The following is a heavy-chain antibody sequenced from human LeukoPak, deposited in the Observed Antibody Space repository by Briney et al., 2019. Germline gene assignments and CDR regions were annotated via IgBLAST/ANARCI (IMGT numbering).Heavy chain of an antibody. CDR1: GFTFSSYS. CDR3: ARVGYCSSTSCYTSDYYYYGMDV. Sequence: PGGSLRLSCAASGFTFSSYSMNWVRQAPGKGLEWVSSISSSSSYIYYADSVKGRFTICRDNAQISLYLQMNSLRAEDTAVYYCARVGYCSSTSCYTSDYYYYGMDVWGQGTTVTVSS. CDR2: ISSSSSYI. V-gene: IGHV3-21*01. J-gene: IGHJ6*02. D-gene: IGHD2-2*02.